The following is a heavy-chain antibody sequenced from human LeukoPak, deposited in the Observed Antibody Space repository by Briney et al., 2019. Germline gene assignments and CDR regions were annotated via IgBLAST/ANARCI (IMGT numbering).Heavy chain of an antibody. CDR2: ISYDGSNK. CDR3: ARAQTIVVVPAADYYFDY. J-gene: IGHJ4*02. CDR1: GFTFSSYA. V-gene: IGHV3-30*04. Sequence: GGSLRLSCAASGFTFSSYAMHWVRQAPGKGLEWVAVISYDGSNKYYADSVKGRFTISRDNSKNTLYLQMNSLRAEDTAVYYCARAQTIVVVPAADYYFDYWGQGTLVTVSS. D-gene: IGHD2-2*01.